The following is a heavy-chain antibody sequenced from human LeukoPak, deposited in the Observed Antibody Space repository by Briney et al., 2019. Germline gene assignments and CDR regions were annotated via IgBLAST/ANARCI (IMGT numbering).Heavy chain of an antibody. CDR2: IDWDDDK. Sequence: ESGPTLVNPTQTLTLTCTFSGFSLSTSGMCVSWIRQPRGKALEWLARIDWDDDKYYSTSLKTRLTISKDTSKNQVVLTMTNMDPVDTATYYCARSEDIVVAPDAFDIWGQGTMVTVSS. CDR1: GFSLSTSGMC. CDR3: ARSEDIVVAPDAFDI. D-gene: IGHD2-2*01. J-gene: IGHJ3*02. V-gene: IGHV2-70*11.